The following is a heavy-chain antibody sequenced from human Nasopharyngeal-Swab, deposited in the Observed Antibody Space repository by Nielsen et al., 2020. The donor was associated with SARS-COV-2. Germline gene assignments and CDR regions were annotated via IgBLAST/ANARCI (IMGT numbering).Heavy chain of an antibody. J-gene: IGHJ4*02. V-gene: IGHV1-69*13. CDR3: ASRPASVRAVAGATDY. D-gene: IGHD6-19*01. CDR2: IIPIFGTA. CDR1: GGTFSSYA. Sequence: SVKVSCKASGGTFSSYAISWVRQAPGQGLEWMGGIIPIFGTANYAQKFQGRVTITADESTSTAYMELSSLRPEDTAVYYCASRPASVRAVAGATDYWGQGTLVTVSS.